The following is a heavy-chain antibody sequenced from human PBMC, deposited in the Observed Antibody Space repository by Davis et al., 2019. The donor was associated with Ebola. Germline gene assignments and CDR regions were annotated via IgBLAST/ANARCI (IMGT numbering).Heavy chain of an antibody. CDR3: ARGGWYYDFWSGLNILRTKVAFDY. CDR1: NYIFTNYD. CDR2: VSGYDGNT. D-gene: IGHD3-3*01. Sequence: ASVKVSCKASNYIFTNYDISWVRQAPGQGLEWMGWVSGYDGNTNYAQKLQGRVTMTTDTSTSTAYMELRSLRSDDTAVYYCARGGWYYDFWSGLNILRTKVAFDYWGQGTVVTVSS. V-gene: IGHV1-18*04. J-gene: IGHJ4*02.